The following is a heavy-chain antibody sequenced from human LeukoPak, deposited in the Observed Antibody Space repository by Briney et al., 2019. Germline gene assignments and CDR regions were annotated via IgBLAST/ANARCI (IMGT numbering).Heavy chain of an antibody. CDR2: IYYSGST. CDR3: ARRRLAAAGTAGWFDP. V-gene: IGHV4-59*01. CDR1: GGSISSYY. Sequence: KPSETLSLTCTVSGGSISSYYWSWIRQPPGKGLEWIGYIYYSGSTNYNPSLKSRVAISVDTSKNQFSLKLSSVTAADTAVYYCARRRLAAAGTAGWFDPWGQGTLVTVSS. D-gene: IGHD6-13*01. J-gene: IGHJ5*02.